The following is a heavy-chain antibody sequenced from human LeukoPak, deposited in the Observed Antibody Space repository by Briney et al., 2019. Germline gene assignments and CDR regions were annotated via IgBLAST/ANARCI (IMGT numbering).Heavy chain of an antibody. D-gene: IGHD4-23*01. CDR2: IKGGGGDP. V-gene: IGHV3-23*01. J-gene: IGHJ4*02. CDR1: GFTFSTYA. CDR3: AKEVVTPNIDY. Sequence: QPGGSLRLSCAASGFTFSTYAMGWVRQAPGKGLEWVSSIKGGGGDPFYADSVKGRFTISRDNSKNTLYLQMNSLRAEDTAVYYCAKEVVTPNIDYWGQGTLVTVSS.